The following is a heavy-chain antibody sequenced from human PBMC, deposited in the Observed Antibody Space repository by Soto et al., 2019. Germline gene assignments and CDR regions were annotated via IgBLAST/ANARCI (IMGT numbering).Heavy chain of an antibody. J-gene: IGHJ6*02. Sequence: QVQLVQSGAEVKKPGSSVKVSCKASGGAFSDYAFSWVRQAPGQGLEWLGGIMPIFRAPDYAQKFQGRVTITAEEFTRTAYMEMNSLRSEDTAVYYWASWLKGPDIGNYYYGMDVWGQGTTVTVS. V-gene: IGHV1-69*12. D-gene: IGHD2-15*01. CDR1: GGAFSDYA. CDR2: IMPIFRAP. CDR3: ASWLKGPDIGNYYYGMDV.